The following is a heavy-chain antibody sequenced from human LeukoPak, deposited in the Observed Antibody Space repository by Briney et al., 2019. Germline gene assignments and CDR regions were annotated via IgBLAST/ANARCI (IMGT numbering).Heavy chain of an antibody. CDR3: GRGLEGGKWLDY. Sequence: ASVKVSCKASGYTFTGYYMHWVRQAPGQGLEWMGWINPNSGGTNYAQKFQGRVTMTWDTSISTAYIELTRLTSDDAAVYFCGRGLEGGKWLDYWGQGALVTVSS. J-gene: IGHJ4*02. D-gene: IGHD3-22*01. CDR2: INPNSGGT. CDR1: GYTFTGYY. V-gene: IGHV1-2*02.